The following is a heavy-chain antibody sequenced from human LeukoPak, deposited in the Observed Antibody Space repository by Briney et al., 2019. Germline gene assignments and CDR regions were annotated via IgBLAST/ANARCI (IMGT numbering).Heavy chain of an antibody. CDR1: GGSISSYY. CDR3: ARVVNGYVI. CDR2: IYYSGST. J-gene: IGHJ4*02. V-gene: IGHV4-59*01. D-gene: IGHD5-12*01. Sequence: PSETLSLTCTVSGGSISSYYWSWIRQPPGKGLEWIGYIYYSGSTNYNPSLKSQVTISVDTSKNQFSLKLSSVTAADTAVYYCARVVNGYVIWGQGTLVTVSS.